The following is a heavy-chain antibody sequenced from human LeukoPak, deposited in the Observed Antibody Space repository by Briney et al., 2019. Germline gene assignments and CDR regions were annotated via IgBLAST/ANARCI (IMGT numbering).Heavy chain of an antibody. CDR2: LSGSGTST. J-gene: IGHJ5*02. D-gene: IGHD2-21*02. CDR1: GFPFSSYA. CDR3: ASVVTASWFDP. Sequence: GGSLRLSCAASGFPFSSYAMSWVRQAAGKGLEWVSGLSGSGTSTYYADSVKGRFTISRDNAKNSLYLQMNSLRAEDTALYYCASVVTASWFDPWGQGTLVTVSS. V-gene: IGHV3-23*01.